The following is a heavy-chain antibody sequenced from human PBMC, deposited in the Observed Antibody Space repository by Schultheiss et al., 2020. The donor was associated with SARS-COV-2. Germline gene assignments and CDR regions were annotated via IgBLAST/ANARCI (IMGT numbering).Heavy chain of an antibody. CDR3: ARDRISIFGEERHYLDF. J-gene: IGHJ4*02. V-gene: IGHV1-46*01. CDR1: GYTFTSYY. D-gene: IGHD3-3*01. CDR2: INPSGGST. Sequence: ASVKVSCKASGYTFTSYYMHWVRQAPGQGLEWMGIINPSGGSTSYAQKFQGRVTMTRDTSTSTVYMELSSLTSDDTAVYFCARDRISIFGEERHYLDFWGQGTLVTVSS.